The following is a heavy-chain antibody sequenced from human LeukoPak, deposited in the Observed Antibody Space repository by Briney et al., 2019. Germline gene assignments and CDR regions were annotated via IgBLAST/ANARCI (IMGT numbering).Heavy chain of an antibody. D-gene: IGHD1-26*01. V-gene: IGHV4-39*07. CDR1: GGSISSSSYY. J-gene: IGHJ2*01. Sequence: SETLSLTCTVSGGSISSSSYYWGWIRQPPGTGLEWLGSIYYSGSTYYNPSLKSRVTISVDTSKNQFSLKLSSVTAADTAVYYCARGVGAIKWTYWYFDLWGRGTLVTVSS. CDR2: IYYSGST. CDR3: ARGVGAIKWTYWYFDL.